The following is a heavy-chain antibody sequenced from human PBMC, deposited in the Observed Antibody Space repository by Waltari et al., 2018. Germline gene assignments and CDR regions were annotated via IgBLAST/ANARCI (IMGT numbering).Heavy chain of an antibody. CDR3: ARDPTQGRAYFDN. Sequence: EVQLVESGGGVMKPGGSLRLSCAASGFTFHDYTLHWVRQPPGKGLWWVSLITGDGSSTVYADSVKGRFTISRDNSRNSLYLQMDSLRTEDTALYYCARDPTQGRAYFDNWGQGTPVTVSS. J-gene: IGHJ4*02. CDR2: ITGDGSST. CDR1: GFTFHDYT. V-gene: IGHV3-43*01.